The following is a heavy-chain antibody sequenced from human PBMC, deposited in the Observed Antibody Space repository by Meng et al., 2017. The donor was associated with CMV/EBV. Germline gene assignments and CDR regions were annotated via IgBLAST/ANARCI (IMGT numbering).Heavy chain of an antibody. J-gene: IGHJ6*02. D-gene: IGHD2-15*01. CDR1: GFTFSSYS. CDR2: ISSSSSYI. CDR3: ARDSRILYGMDV. Sequence: GESPKTSRAASGFTFSSYSMKWVRQAPGKGLEWVSSISSSSSYIYYADSVKGRFTISRDNAKNSLYLQMNSLRAEDTAVYYCARDSRILYGMDVWGQGTTVTVSS. V-gene: IGHV3-21*01.